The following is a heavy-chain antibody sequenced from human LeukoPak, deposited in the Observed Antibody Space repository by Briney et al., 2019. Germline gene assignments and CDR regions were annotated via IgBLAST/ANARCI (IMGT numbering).Heavy chain of an antibody. V-gene: IGHV3-48*03. J-gene: IGHJ3*02. CDR1: GYTFSDFE. D-gene: IGHD5-24*01. Sequence: GGSLRLFCVGSGYTFSDFEMNWVRQAPGTGLEWVAYSSGRGSSIYYLDSVKGRFTISRDNAKNSLYLQMNSLRAEDTAVYYCARANHERWLQFAAAFDIWGQGTMVTVSS. CDR2: SSGRGSSI. CDR3: ARANHERWLQFAAAFDI.